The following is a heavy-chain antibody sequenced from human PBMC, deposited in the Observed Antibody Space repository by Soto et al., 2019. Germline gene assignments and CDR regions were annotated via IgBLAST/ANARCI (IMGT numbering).Heavy chain of an antibody. CDR2: IYHSGST. Sequence: PSETLSLTCTVSGCSISSGDYYWSWIRQPPGKGLEWIGYIYHSGSTYYNPSLKSRVTISVDTSKNQFSLRAEDTAVYYCARMGDSSGYSGWFDPWGQGTLVTVSS. CDR3: ARMGDSSGYSGWFDP. J-gene: IGHJ5*02. D-gene: IGHD3-22*01. CDR1: GCSISSGDYY. V-gene: IGHV4-30-4*02.